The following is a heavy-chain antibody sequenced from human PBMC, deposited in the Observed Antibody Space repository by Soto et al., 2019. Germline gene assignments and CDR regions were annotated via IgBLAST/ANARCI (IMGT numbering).Heavy chain of an antibody. CDR2: VYYTGSS. J-gene: IGHJ4*02. CDR1: GGSISDTAYY. V-gene: IGHV4-39*07. CDR3: ARRWGRTFDY. Sequence: SETLSLTCTVSGGSISDTAYYWGWIRQSPGKGLEWIGSVYYTGSSYYKPSLKSRVTISVDTSKNQFSLKLSSVTAADTAVYYCARRWGRTFDYWGQGTLVTVSS. D-gene: IGHD7-27*01.